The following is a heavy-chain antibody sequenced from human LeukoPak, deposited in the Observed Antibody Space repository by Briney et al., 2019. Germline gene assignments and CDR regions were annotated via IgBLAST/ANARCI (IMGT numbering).Heavy chain of an antibody. Sequence: GRSLRLSCAASGFTFSSYGMHWVRQAPGKGLEWVAVISYDGSNKNYADSVKGRFTISRDNSKNTLYLQMNSLRAEDTAVYYCAKERSSGWNYYGMDVWGQGTTVTVSS. CDR3: AKERSSGWNYYGMDV. V-gene: IGHV3-30*18. CDR1: GFTFSSYG. CDR2: ISYDGSNK. D-gene: IGHD6-19*01. J-gene: IGHJ6*02.